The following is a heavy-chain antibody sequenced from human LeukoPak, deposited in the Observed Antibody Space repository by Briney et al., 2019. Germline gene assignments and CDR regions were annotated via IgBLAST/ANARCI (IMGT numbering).Heavy chain of an antibody. CDR3: ARDRRRDGYNSFHY. J-gene: IGHJ4*02. CDR2: INPNSDGT. D-gene: IGHD5-24*01. V-gene: IGHV1-2*02. Sequence: GASVKVSCKASGYTFTGYYIHWVRQAPGQGLEWMGWINPNSDGTNYAQTFQGRVTMTRDTSISTAYMELSRLISDDTAVYYCARDRRRDGYNSFHYWAQGTLVTVSS. CDR1: GYTFTGYY.